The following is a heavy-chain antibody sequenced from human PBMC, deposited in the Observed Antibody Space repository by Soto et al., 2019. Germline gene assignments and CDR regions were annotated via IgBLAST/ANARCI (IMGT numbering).Heavy chain of an antibody. CDR2: ISWNSGSI. V-gene: IGHV3-9*01. J-gene: IGHJ4*02. D-gene: IGHD6-19*01. CDR1: GFTFDDYA. Sequence: GGSLRLSCAASGFTFDDYAMHWVRQAPGKGLEWVSGISWNSGSIGYADSVKGRFTISRDNAKNSLYLQMNSLRAEDTALYYCAKDMRPYSSGWSPSLGDYWGQGTLVTVSS. CDR3: AKDMRPYSSGWSPSLGDY.